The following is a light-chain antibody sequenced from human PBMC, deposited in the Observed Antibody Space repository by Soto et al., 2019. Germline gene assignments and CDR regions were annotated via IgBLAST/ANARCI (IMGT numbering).Light chain of an antibody. CDR3: SSYTSSSTLV. V-gene: IGLV2-14*01. CDR1: TSDVAGYNY. Sequence: QSALTQPPSASGSPGQSVTISCAGTTSDVAGYNYISWYQQHPGKAPKLMIYEVSDRPSGVSNRFSGSKSGDTASLTISGLQAEDEADYYCSSYTSSSTLVFGGGTQLTVL. CDR2: EVS. J-gene: IGLJ2*01.